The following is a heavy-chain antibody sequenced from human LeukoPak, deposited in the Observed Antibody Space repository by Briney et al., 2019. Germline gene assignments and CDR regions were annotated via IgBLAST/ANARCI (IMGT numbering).Heavy chain of an antibody. D-gene: IGHD4-17*01. Sequence: GGSLRLSCAASGITFSTYAVSWVRHAPGGGRGWVSSIRGRGGGTDYAGSVRSRFTISRDNSRDTLFLQMNRLRAEDTALYCCTRDPNGDYVGAFDMWGPGTMVTVST. CDR3: TRDPNGDYVGAFDM. J-gene: IGHJ3*02. CDR2: IRGRGGGT. V-gene: IGHV3-23*01. CDR1: GITFSTYA.